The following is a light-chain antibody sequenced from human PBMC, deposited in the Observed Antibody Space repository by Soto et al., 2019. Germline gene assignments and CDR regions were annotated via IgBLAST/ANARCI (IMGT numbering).Light chain of an antibody. CDR3: CSYAGSSTYV. CDR2: EVN. CDR1: SSVVGSYNL. V-gene: IGLV2-23*02. Sequence: QSVLTQPASVSGSPGQSITISCTGTSSVVGSYNLVSWYQHHPGKAPKLMIFEVNKRPSGVSNRFSGSKSGNTASLTISGLQAEDESDYYCCSYAGSSTYVFGGGTKVTVL. J-gene: IGLJ1*01.